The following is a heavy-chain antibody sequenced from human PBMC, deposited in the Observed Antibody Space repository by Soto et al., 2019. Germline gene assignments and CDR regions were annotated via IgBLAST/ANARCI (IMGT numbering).Heavy chain of an antibody. CDR1: GFTFSYYW. V-gene: IGHV3-7*01. CDR2: IKHDGSDK. Sequence: VQLVESGGGLVQPGGSLRLSCAASGFTFSYYWMGWVRQAPGKGLEWVATIKHDGSDKYYVDSVKGRFTISRDNAKNSLYLQMESLRTEDTAVYYCATPSRGGEALYWDQGTLVTVSS. D-gene: IGHD3-16*01. J-gene: IGHJ4*02. CDR3: ATPSRGGEALY.